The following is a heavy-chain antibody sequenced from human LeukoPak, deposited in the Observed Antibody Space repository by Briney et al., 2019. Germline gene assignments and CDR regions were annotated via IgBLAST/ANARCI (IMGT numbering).Heavy chain of an antibody. J-gene: IGHJ6*03. CDR2: IYYSGST. CDR1: GGSISSSSYY. Sequence: SETLSLTCTVSGGSISSSSYYWGWIRQPPGKGLEWIGSIYYSGSTYYNPSLKSRVTISVDTSKNQFSLKLSSVTAADTAVYYCARVGEVVLRVRYYYMDVWGKGTTVTVSS. CDR3: ARVGEVVLRVRYYYMDV. D-gene: IGHD2-15*01. V-gene: IGHV4-39*07.